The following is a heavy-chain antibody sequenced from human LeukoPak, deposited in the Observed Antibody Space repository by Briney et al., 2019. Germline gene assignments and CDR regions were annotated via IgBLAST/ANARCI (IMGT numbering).Heavy chain of an antibody. CDR1: GGSISSYY. J-gene: IGHJ5*02. D-gene: IGHD2-2*01. CDR3: ARKGSSSTRTPFAFDP. Sequence: AETLSLTCTVSGGSISSYYWSWIRQPPGKGLEWIGYIYSSGSTNYNPSLRSRASISLDTSKTQFSLKLSSVTAADAAVYYCARKGSSSTRTPFAFDPCGQGTLVTV. V-gene: IGHV4-4*09. CDR2: IYSSGST.